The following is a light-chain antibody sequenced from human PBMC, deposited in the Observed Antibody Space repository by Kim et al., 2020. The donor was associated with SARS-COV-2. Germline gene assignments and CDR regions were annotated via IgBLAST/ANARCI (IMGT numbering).Light chain of an antibody. CDR3: SSYTTANTRL. J-gene: IGLJ1*01. CDR1: SRDIGAFNY. Sequence: MTISYTGTSRDIGAFNYVSCVQQRPGRAPKLLIYNGSERPSGISNRFSGSAAGYTASLTISGLQAEDEADYYCSSYTTANTRLFGAGTKVTVL. CDR2: NGS. V-gene: IGLV2-14*03.